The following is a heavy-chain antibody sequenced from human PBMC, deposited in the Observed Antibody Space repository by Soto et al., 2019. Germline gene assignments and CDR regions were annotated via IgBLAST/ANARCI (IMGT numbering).Heavy chain of an antibody. J-gene: IGHJ6*02. CDR2: ISAYNGNT. CDR3: ARDKGIPYYYDSSGYYPHLGLFYYYYGMDV. V-gene: IGHV1-18*01. Sequence: GASVKVSCKASGYSFTSYGISWVRQAPGQGLEWMGWISAYNGNTNYAQKLQGRVTMTTDTSTSTAYMELRSLRSDDTAVYYCARDKGIPYYYDSSGYYPHLGLFYYYYGMDVWGQGTTVTVSS. D-gene: IGHD3-22*01. CDR1: GYSFTSYG.